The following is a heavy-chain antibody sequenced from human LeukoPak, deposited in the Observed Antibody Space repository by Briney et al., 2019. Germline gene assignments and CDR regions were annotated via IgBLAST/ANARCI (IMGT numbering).Heavy chain of an antibody. D-gene: IGHD5-18*01. V-gene: IGHV4-30-2*03. CDR2: IYYTGST. Sequence: SQTLSLTCTVSGGSISSGDYYWSWIRQPPGKGLEWIGSIYYTGSTYYNPSLKSRVTVSKDTSKNQLSLKLNSVTAADTAVYYCARVKKVDTSIDYWGQGTLVTVSS. CDR3: ARVKKVDTSIDY. J-gene: IGHJ4*02. CDR1: GGSISSGDYY.